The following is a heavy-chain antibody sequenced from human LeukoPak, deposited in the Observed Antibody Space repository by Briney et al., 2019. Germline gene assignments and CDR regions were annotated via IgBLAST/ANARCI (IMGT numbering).Heavy chain of an antibody. Sequence: SETLSLTCSVSDDSITMYYWTWIRQPPGKGLEWIGEINHSGSTNYNPSLKSRVTISVDTSKNQFSLKLSSVTAADTAVYYCARGGWKAFDIWGQGTMVTVSS. D-gene: IGHD6-19*01. CDR2: INHSGST. CDR3: ARGGWKAFDI. V-gene: IGHV4-34*01. J-gene: IGHJ3*02. CDR1: DDSITMYY.